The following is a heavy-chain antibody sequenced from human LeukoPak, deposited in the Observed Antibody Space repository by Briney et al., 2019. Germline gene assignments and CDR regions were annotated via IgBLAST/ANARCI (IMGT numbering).Heavy chain of an antibody. CDR1: GFTFSNAW. CDR2: IKSKTGGGTT. CDR3: AKDTMTTVTTGWLY. D-gene: IGHD4-17*01. V-gene: IGHV3-15*01. J-gene: IGHJ4*02. Sequence: GGSLRLSCAASGFTFSNAWMSWVRQAPGKGLEWVGRIKSKTGGGTTDYAAPVKGRFTISRDDSKNTLYLQMNSLRAEDTAVYFCAKDTMTTVTTGWLYWGQGTLVTVSS.